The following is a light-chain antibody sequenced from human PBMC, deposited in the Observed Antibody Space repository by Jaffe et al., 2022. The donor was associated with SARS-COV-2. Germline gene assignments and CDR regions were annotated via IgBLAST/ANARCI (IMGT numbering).Light chain of an antibody. CDR3: QQYDDWT. CDR1: QNIGSW. J-gene: IGKJ1*01. V-gene: IGKV1-5*03. Sequence: DIQMTQSPSTLSASVGDRVTITCRTSQNIGSWVAWFQQKPAKAPKLLVYRTSSLENGVPSRFSGGGSGTDFTLTITSLQPDDSATYYCQQYDDWTFGQGTKVEV. CDR2: RTS.